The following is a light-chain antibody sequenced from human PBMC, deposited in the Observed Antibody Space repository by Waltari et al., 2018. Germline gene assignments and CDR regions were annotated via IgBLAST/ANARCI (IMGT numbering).Light chain of an antibody. CDR3: QQCFSTPYT. Sequence: DIVMTQSPDSLAVSLGERVTINCKSSQSVLYSSNNNNYLAWYQQKQGKPPKLLIYWASTRESGVPDRFSGSGSGTDFTLTISSLQAEDVAVYYCQQCFSTPYTFGQGTKLEIK. J-gene: IGKJ2*01. V-gene: IGKV4-1*01. CDR2: WAS. CDR1: QSVLYSSNNNNY.